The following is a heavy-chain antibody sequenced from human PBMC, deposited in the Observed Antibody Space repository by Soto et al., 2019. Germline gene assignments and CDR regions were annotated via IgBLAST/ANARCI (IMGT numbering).Heavy chain of an antibody. D-gene: IGHD3-3*01. CDR3: ARRRTNYYYGMDV. CDR1: RFTLSSYS. V-gene: IGHV3-48*02. Sequence: PGGSLRLSCAASRFTLSSYSMNWVRQAPGKGLEWISYISSSGSPIYYADSVKGRFTISRDYAKNSLYLQMNGLRDEDTAVYYCARRRTNYYYGMDVWGQGTTVTVSS. J-gene: IGHJ6*02. CDR2: ISSSGSPI.